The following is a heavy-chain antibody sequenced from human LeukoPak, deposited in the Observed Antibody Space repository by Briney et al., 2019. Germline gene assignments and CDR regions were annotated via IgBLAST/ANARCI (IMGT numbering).Heavy chain of an antibody. V-gene: IGHV1-46*01. CDR2: INPSGGST. D-gene: IGHD3-10*01. Sequence: ASVKVSCKASGYTFTTYYMHWVRQAPGQGLEWMGIINPSGGSTSYAQKFQGRVTITADEYTSTAYMELSSLRSEDTAVYYCARGLLWFGDVWGKGTTVTVSS. J-gene: IGHJ6*04. CDR1: GYTFTTYY. CDR3: ARGLLWFGDV.